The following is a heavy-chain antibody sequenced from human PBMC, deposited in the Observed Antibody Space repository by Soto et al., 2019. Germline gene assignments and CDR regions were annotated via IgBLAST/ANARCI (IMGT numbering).Heavy chain of an antibody. V-gene: IGHV4-4*03. Sequence: PETLRHTYGVSGGILRRGAWLGWVRQPPGKGLEWIGEIYDGGSTNHNPSLKSRVSMSVDKSKNQFSLNLKSVTAADTAVYYCVSLAAMGTTKRFAICGRARIVT. J-gene: IGHJ3*02. CDR2: IYDGGST. CDR3: VSLAAMGTTKRFAI. D-gene: IGHD1-26*01. CDR1: GGILRRGAW.